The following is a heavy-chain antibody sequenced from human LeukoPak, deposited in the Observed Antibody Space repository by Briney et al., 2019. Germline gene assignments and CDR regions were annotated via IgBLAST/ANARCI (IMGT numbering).Heavy chain of an antibody. CDR1: GFTFSSYA. Sequence: PGGSLRLSCSASGFTFSSYAMHWVRQAPGKGLEYVSAISSNGGSTYYADSVKGRFTISRDNSKNTLYLQMSSLRSEDTAVYYCARVSTMVRGVTHFDYWGQGTLVTVSS. J-gene: IGHJ4*02. D-gene: IGHD3-10*01. CDR3: ARVSTMVRGVTHFDY. CDR2: ISSNGGST. V-gene: IGHV3-64*04.